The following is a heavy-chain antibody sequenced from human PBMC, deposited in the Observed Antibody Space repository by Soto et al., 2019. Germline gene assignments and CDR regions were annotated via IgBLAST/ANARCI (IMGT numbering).Heavy chain of an antibody. V-gene: IGHV3-33*01. D-gene: IGHD3-3*01. CDR2: IWYDGSNK. Sequence: QVQLVESGGGVVQPGRSLRLSCAASGFTFSSYGMHWVRQAPGKGLEWVAVIWYDGSNKYYADSVKGRFTISRDNSNNTLYLQMNSLRAEETAVYYCARDRKPSIFGMDVWGQGTTVTVSS. CDR3: ARDRKPSIFGMDV. J-gene: IGHJ6*02. CDR1: GFTFSSYG.